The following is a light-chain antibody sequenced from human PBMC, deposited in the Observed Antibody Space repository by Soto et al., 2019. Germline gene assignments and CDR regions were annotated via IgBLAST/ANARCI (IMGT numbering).Light chain of an antibody. CDR3: KQDSSWPLT. V-gene: IGKV3-15*01. J-gene: IGKJ4*01. CDR1: QDIRSS. CDR2: GAS. Sequence: IVMTQSPATLSVSPGERVTLSCRASQDIRSSLAWYQQKPGQAPRLLIYGASIRATGVPATFSGSGSGTEFTLSISSLQSEHLGVYYCKQDSSWPLTFGGGTKVDIK.